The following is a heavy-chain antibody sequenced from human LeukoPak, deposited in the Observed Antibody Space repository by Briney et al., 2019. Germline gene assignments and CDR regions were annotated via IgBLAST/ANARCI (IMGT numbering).Heavy chain of an antibody. J-gene: IGHJ4*02. CDR3: ARSDSGYDYDDY. CDR2: ISSSSYI. V-gene: IGHV3-21*01. CDR1: GFTFSSYS. Sequence: GGSLRLSCAASGFTFSSYSMNWVRQAPGKGLEWVSSISSSSYIYYADSVKGRFTISRDNAKNSLYLQMNSLRAEDTAVYYCARSDSGYDYDDYWGQGTLVTVSS. D-gene: IGHD5-12*01.